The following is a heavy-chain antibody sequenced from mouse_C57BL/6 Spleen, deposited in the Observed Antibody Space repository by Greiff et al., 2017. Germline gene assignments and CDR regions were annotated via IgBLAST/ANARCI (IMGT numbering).Heavy chain of an antibody. D-gene: IGHD1-1*01. CDR2: IYHGDGDT. Sequence: QVQLQQSGAELVKPGASVKISCKASGYAFSSYWMNWVKQRPGKGLEWIGQIYHGDGDTNYNGKFKGKATLTADKSSSTAYMQLSSMTSEDSAVYFCARDYYGSSFDVWGTGTTVTVSS. CDR1: GYAFSSYW. V-gene: IGHV1-80*01. CDR3: ARDYYGSSFDV. J-gene: IGHJ1*03.